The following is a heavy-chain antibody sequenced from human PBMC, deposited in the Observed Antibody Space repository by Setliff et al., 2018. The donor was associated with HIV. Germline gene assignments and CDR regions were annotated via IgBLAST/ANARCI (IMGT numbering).Heavy chain of an antibody. V-gene: IGHV3-74*01. D-gene: IGHD3-22*01. CDR2: INSDGSST. Sequence: HPGGSLRLSCAASGFTFSSYWMHWVRQAPGKGLVWVSRINSDGSSTSYADSVKGRFTISRDNAKNTLYLQMNSLRAEDTAVYYCARSHGNYYDSSGYYYVDWGQGTLVTVSS. CDR3: ARSHGNYYDSSGYYYVD. CDR1: GFTFSSYW. J-gene: IGHJ4*02.